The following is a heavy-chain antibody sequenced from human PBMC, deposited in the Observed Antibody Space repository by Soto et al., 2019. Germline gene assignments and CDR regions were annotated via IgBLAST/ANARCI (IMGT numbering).Heavy chain of an antibody. CDR3: ARDHPGSGGAPGWFDP. V-gene: IGHV1-46*01. J-gene: IGHJ5*02. Sequence: ASVKGSCKASGYTFTSYYMHWVRQAPGQGLEWMGIINPSGGSTSYAQKFQGRVTMTRDTSTSTVYMELSSLRSEDTAVYYCARDHPGSGGAPGWFDPWGQGTLVTVSS. D-gene: IGHD2-15*01. CDR2: INPSGGST. CDR1: GYTFTSYY.